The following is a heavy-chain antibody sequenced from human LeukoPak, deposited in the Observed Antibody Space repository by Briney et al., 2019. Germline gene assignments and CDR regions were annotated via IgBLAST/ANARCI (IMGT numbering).Heavy chain of an antibody. CDR2: IWNAGSNK. Sequence: PGGSLRLSCTTSGFTFSHCGFHWVRQAPGKGLEWVAFIWNAGSNKYYADSVKGRFTISRDNSKNTVYLQMNSLRAEDTAVYYCARDEAAPLSYFFKYWGQGILVTVSS. J-gene: IGHJ4*02. CDR1: GFTFSHCG. CDR3: ARDEAAPLSYFFKY. V-gene: IGHV3-33*01. D-gene: IGHD2-15*01.